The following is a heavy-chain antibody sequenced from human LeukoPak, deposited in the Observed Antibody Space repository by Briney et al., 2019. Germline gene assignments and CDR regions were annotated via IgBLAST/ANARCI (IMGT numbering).Heavy chain of an antibody. D-gene: IGHD4-17*01. Sequence: GGSLRVSCAASGFTFSSYSMNWVRQAPGKGLEWVSSISSSSSYIYYADSVKGRFTISRDNAKNSLYLQMNSLRAEDTAVYYCARDYGDPYYFDYWGQGTLVTVSS. CDR3: ARDYGDPYYFDY. CDR1: GFTFSSYS. J-gene: IGHJ4*02. V-gene: IGHV3-21*01. CDR2: ISSSSSYI.